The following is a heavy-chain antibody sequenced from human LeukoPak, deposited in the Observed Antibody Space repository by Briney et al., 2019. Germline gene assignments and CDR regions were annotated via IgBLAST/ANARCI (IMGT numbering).Heavy chain of an antibody. CDR1: GFTVSSNY. D-gene: IGHD2-2*01. Sequence: GGSLRLSCAASGFTVSSNYMSWVRQAPGKGLEWVSVIYSGGSTYYADSVKGRFTISRDNSKNTLYLQMNSLRAEDTAVYYCARDLSGGYGSSPSCSSPPPWGQGTLVTVSS. CDR2: IYSGGST. CDR3: ARDLSGGYGSSPSCSSPPP. V-gene: IGHV3-66*02. J-gene: IGHJ4*02.